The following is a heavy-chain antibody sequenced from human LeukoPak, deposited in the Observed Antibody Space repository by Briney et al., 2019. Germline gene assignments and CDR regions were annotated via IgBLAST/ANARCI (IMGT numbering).Heavy chain of an antibody. CDR2: IYYSGST. CDR1: GGSISSSSYY. Sequence: PSETLSLTCTVSGGSISSSSYYWGWIRQPPGKGLEWIGSIYYSGSTYYNPSLKSRVTISVDTSKNQFSLKLSSVTAADTAVYYRARHPGYSSRSSDYWGQGTLVTVSS. D-gene: IGHD6-13*01. J-gene: IGHJ4*02. V-gene: IGHV4-39*01. CDR3: ARHPGYSSRSSDY.